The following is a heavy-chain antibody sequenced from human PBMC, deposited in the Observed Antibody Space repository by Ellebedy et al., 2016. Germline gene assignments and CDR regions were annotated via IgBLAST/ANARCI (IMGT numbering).Heavy chain of an antibody. CDR3: ARGAISTGADY. Sequence: SETLSLTXAVYGGSFSGYYWNWIRQPAGKGLEWIGRIYTSGSTNYNPSLQSRVTMSVDTSKNQFSLKLTSVTAADTAVYYCARGAISTGADYWGQGTLVTVSS. D-gene: IGHD1-14*01. V-gene: IGHV4-59*10. J-gene: IGHJ4*02. CDR1: GGSFSGYY. CDR2: IYTSGST.